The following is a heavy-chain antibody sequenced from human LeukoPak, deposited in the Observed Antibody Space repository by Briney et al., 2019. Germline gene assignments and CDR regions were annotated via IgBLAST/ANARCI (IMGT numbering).Heavy chain of an antibody. CDR1: GGSISGGAYY. J-gene: IGHJ4*02. D-gene: IGHD2-8*02. Sequence: PSETLSLTCTVSGGSISGGAYYWSWIRQHPGKGLEWIGYIYYSGNTYYNPSLKSRVTISVDTSKSQFSLKLSSVTAADTAVYYCARGQYWDTGGYFDYWGQGTLVTVSS. V-gene: IGHV4-31*03. CDR3: ARGQYWDTGGYFDY. CDR2: IYYSGNT.